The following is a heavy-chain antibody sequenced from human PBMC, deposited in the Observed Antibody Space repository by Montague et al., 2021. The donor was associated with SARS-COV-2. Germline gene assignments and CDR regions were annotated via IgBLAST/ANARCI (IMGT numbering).Heavy chain of an antibody. V-gene: IGHV3-48*03. CDR2: ISYSGGIT. J-gene: IGHJ4*02. CDR3: VREGSGWFFDY. CDR1: GFTFSRYE. D-gene: IGHD2-15*01. Sequence: SLRLSCAASGFTFSRYEMSWVRQAPGKGLEWLSSISYSGGITNYADSVRGRFTISRDFAKNSLYLQMNSLRAEDTAVYYCVREGSGWFFDYWGQGALVTVSS.